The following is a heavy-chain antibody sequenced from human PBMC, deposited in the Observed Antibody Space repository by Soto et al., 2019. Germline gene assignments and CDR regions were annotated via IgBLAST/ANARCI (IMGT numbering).Heavy chain of an antibody. CDR2: TYPGGTT. CDR3: AKEFRTSGSRNAFDL. J-gene: IGHJ3*01. D-gene: IGHD1-26*01. Sequence: PGGSLRLSCAASGFTFSSYAMSWVRQAPGRGLEWVSVTYPGGTTYYADSVKGRFIISRDISKNTLDLQMNSLRAEDTAVYYCAKEFRTSGSRNAFDLWGQGTMVTVSS. CDR1: GFTFSSYA. V-gene: IGHV3-66*01.